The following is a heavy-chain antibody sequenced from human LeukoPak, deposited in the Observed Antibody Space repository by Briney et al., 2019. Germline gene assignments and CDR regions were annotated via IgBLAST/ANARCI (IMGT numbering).Heavy chain of an antibody. CDR2: ISAYNGNT. CDR3: ARDQYYYDSSGYLTFDY. CDR1: GYTFTSYG. V-gene: IGHV1-18*01. D-gene: IGHD3-22*01. J-gene: IGHJ4*02. Sequence: VSVKVSCKASGYTFTSYGISWVRQAPGQGLEWMGWISAYNGNTNYAQKLQGRVTMTTDTSTSTAYMELRSLRSDDTAVYYCARDQYYYDSSGYLTFDYWGQGTLVTVSS.